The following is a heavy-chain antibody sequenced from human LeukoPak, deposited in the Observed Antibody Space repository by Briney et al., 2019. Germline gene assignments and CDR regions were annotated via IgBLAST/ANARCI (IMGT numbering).Heavy chain of an antibody. D-gene: IGHD3-10*01. V-gene: IGHV3-30*18. CDR2: ISYDGSNK. J-gene: IGHJ6*04. CDR1: GFTFSSYG. CDR3: AKEMVRGVIMPNYYYGMDV. Sequence: GGSLRLSCAASGFTFSSYGMHWVRQAPGKGLEWVAVISYDGSNKYYADSVKGRFTISRDNSKNKLYLQMNSLRAEDTAVYYCAKEMVRGVIMPNYYYGMDVWGKGTTVTVSS.